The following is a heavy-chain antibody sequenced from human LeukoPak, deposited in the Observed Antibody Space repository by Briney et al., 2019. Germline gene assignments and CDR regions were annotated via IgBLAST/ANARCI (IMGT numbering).Heavy chain of an antibody. J-gene: IGHJ5*02. V-gene: IGHV4-59*01. CDR2: IYYSGST. D-gene: IGHD6-13*01. Sequence: TSETLSLTCTVSGGSISSYYWSWIRQPPGKGLEWIGYIYYSGSTNYNPSLKSRVTISVDTSKNQFSLKLSSVTAADTAVYYCARDYSSSWYFNWFDPWGQGTLVTVSS. CDR3: ARDYSSSWYFNWFDP. CDR1: GGSISSYY.